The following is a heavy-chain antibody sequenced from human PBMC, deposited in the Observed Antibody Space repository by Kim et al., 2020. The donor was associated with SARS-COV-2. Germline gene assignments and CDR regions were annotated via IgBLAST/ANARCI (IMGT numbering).Heavy chain of an antibody. J-gene: IGHJ4*02. CDR1: GFIFSTYA. D-gene: IGHD2-2*01. Sequence: GGSLRLSCAASGFIFSTYAMHWVRQAPGKGPEYVSAISSNGADPYYADSVKGRFTISRDNFKNMLYLQMGSLRAEDMAVYYCATEGRHCSGTACYLFDYWGQGTLVTVSS. V-gene: IGHV3-64*02. CDR2: ISSNGADP. CDR3: ATEGRHCSGTACYLFDY.